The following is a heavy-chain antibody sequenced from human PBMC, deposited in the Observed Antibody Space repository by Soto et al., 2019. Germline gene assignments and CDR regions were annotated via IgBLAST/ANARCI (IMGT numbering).Heavy chain of an antibody. Sequence: PSETLSLTCTVSGGSISSGDYYWSWIRQPPGKGLEWIGYIYYSGGTYYNPSLKSRVTISVDTSKNQFSLKLSSVTAADTAVYYCASVGGFGATTIDYWGQGTLVTVSS. J-gene: IGHJ4*02. D-gene: IGHD3-16*01. V-gene: IGHV4-30-4*01. CDR2: IYYSGGT. CDR3: ASVGGFGATTIDY. CDR1: GGSISSGDYY.